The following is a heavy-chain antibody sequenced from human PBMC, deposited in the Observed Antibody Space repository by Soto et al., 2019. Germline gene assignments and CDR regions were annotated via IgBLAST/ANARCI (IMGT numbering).Heavy chain of an antibody. D-gene: IGHD7-27*01. CDR2: ISAYTGGA. V-gene: IGHV1-18*04. J-gene: IGHJ6*02. Sequence: QVQLVQSGGEVKKPGASAKVSCKASGNIFTSNGFSWVRQAPGQGLEWMGWISAYTGGANYPQKFQGRVTMTTDTSTSRAYMELRSLTSDDTAVYYCVRAPHNVNWAPYGLDVWGQGTTVTVS. CDR1: GNIFTSNG. CDR3: VRAPHNVNWAPYGLDV.